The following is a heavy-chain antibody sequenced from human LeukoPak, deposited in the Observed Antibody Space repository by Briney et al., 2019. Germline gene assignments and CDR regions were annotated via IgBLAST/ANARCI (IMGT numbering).Heavy chain of an antibody. CDR3: AKGGVLWGTGTKFAFDI. J-gene: IGHJ3*02. CDR2: TSGSGGTT. CDR1: GFTFSSYA. Sequence: PGGSLRLSCAASGFTFSSYAMSWVRQAPGKGLEWVSGTSGSGGTTYYADSVKGRLTISRDNSKNTLYLQMNRLRAEDTAVYYCAKGGVLWGTGTKFAFDIWGHGTMVTVSS. V-gene: IGHV3-23*01. D-gene: IGHD1-1*01.